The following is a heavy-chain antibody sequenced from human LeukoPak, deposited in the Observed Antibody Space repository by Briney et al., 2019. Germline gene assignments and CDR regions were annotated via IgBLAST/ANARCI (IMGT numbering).Heavy chain of an antibody. V-gene: IGHV4-59*01. CDR1: GGSIYNYY. Sequence: SETLSLTCTVSGGSIYNYYXXXXXXXXGXRLXWIGYIYYSGXTSYNPSLKSRVTISVDTSKNQFSLNLTSVTAADTAVYYCARVQEGFGELLYPYYYMDVWGKGTTVTVSS. J-gene: IGHJ6*03. D-gene: IGHD3-10*01. CDR2: IYYSGXT. CDR3: ARVQEGFGELLYPYYYMDV.